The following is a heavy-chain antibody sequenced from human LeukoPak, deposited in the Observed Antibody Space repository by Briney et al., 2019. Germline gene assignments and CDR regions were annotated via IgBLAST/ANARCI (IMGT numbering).Heavy chain of an antibody. CDR3: ARDDGGWAAMGGDY. Sequence: ASVKVSCKASGYTFTGYYMHWVRQAPGQGLEWMGCINPNSGGTNYAQKFQGRVTMTRDTSISTAYMELSRLRSDDTAVYYCARDDGGWAAMGGDYWGQGTLVTVSS. CDR1: GYTFTGYY. CDR2: INPNSGGT. V-gene: IGHV1-2*02. D-gene: IGHD3-16*01. J-gene: IGHJ4*02.